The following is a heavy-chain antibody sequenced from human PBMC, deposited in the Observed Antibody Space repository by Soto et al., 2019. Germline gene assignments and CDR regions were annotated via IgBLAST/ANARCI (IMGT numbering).Heavy chain of an antibody. V-gene: IGHV1-69*02. Sequence: QVQLVQSGAEVKKPGSSVKVSCKDSGCTFSTYSMFWVRQAPGQGLEWMGRIIPMLGVRNYAQRFQDRVTITADKSTATVHMELSSLRSKDTALYYCTIGSWSGEVFDIWGQGTMFTVSS. D-gene: IGHD2-21*01. J-gene: IGHJ3*02. CDR3: TIGSWSGEVFDI. CDR2: IIPMLGVR. CDR1: GCTFSTYS.